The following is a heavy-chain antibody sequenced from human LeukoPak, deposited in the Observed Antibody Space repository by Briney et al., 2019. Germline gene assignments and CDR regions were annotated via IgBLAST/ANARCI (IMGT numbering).Heavy chain of an antibody. CDR3: ARTADLWFGANLPFDY. D-gene: IGHD3-10*01. Sequence: SETLSLTCTVSGGSISSGDYYWSWIRQPAGKGLEWIGYIYYSGSTYYNPSLKSRVTISVDTSKNQFSLKLSSVTAADTAVYYCARTADLWFGANLPFDYWGQGTLVTVSS. CDR2: IYYSGST. CDR1: GGSISSGDYY. J-gene: IGHJ4*02. V-gene: IGHV4-30-4*01.